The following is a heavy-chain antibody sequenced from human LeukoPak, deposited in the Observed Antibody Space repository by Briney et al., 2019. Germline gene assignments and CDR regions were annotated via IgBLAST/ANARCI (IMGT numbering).Heavy chain of an antibody. CDR1: LFTPRTYW. Sequence: HGGCLSPSRTSSLFTPRTYWIHGVRQPPAKGPVWVSRISDDGSSTSKAASVRGGSTNPRASPKNTPSLQLNSRRADETASNYCTRDQAGAFDMWGQGTLVTVSS. CDR3: TRDQAGAFDM. CDR2: ISDDGSST. J-gene: IGHJ3*02. V-gene: IGHV3-74*01. D-gene: IGHD6-19*01.